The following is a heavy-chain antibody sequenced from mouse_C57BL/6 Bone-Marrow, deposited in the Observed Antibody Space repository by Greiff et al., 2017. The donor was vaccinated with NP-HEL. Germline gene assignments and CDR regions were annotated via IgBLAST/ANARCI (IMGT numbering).Heavy chain of an antibody. Sequence: QVQLQQPGAELVRPGSSVKLSCKASGYTFTSYWMDWVKQRPVQGLEWIGNIYPSDSETHYNQKFKDKATLTVDKSSSTAYMQLSSLTSEDSAVYYCARLWLLPYWYFDVWGTGTTVTVSS. CDR3: ARLWLLPYWYFDV. CDR2: IYPSDSET. V-gene: IGHV1-61*01. J-gene: IGHJ1*03. CDR1: GYTFTSYW. D-gene: IGHD2-3*01.